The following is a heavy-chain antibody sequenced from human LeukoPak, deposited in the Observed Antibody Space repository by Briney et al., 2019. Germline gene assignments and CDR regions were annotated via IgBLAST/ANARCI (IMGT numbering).Heavy chain of an antibody. D-gene: IGHD4-17*01. V-gene: IGHV4-30-4*01. CDR3: ARDKIYGDYGYYYYGMDV. CDR1: GGSISSGDYY. CDR2: IYYSGST. Sequence: SQTLSLTCTVSGGSISSGDYYWSWIRQPPGQGLEWIGYIYYSGSTYYNPSLKSRVTISVDTSKNQFSLKLSSVTAADTAVYYCARDKIYGDYGYYYYGMDVWGQGTTVTVSS. J-gene: IGHJ6*02.